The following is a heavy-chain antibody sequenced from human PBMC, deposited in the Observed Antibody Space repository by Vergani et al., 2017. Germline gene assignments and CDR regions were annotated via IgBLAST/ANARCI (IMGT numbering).Heavy chain of an antibody. D-gene: IGHD4-11*01. CDR2: ISGSGSST. J-gene: IGHJ6*03. V-gene: IGHV3-23*01. Sequence: EVQLLESGGGLVHPGGSLRLSCAASGFTFSSYAMSWVRQAPGKGLEWVSVISGSGSSTYYADSVKGRFTISRYNSKNTLYLQMNSLRAEHTAVYYCAKDWSSTTVTTRWYYYYYMDVWGKGTTVTVSS. CDR1: GFTFSSYA. CDR3: AKDWSSTTVTTRWYYYYYMDV.